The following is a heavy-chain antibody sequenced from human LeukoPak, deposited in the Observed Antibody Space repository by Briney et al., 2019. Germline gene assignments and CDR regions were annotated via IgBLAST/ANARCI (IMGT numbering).Heavy chain of an antibody. CDR3: AKTRDSRAYWYFDL. CDR1: GFTFSSYA. J-gene: IGHJ2*01. Sequence: GGSLRLSCAASGFTFSSYAMNWVRQGPGKGLEWVSAISGNGVSTDYADSVKGRFTISRDNAKNTLDLQMNSLRAEDTAVYYCAKTRDSRAYWYFDLWGRGTLVTVSS. CDR2: ISGNGVST. D-gene: IGHD2-15*01. V-gene: IGHV3-23*01.